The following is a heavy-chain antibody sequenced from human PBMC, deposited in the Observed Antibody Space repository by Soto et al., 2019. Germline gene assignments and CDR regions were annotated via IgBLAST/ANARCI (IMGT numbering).Heavy chain of an antibody. D-gene: IGHD6-25*01. J-gene: IGHJ5*02. V-gene: IGHV5-51*01. CDR3: ARKDKSGYFNWFDP. CDR1: GYRFTSYW. CDR2: IFPSDSDT. Sequence: PGESLKISCRTSGYRFTSYWIAWVRQMPGKGLEWMGIIFPSDSDTRYSASFQGQVNISADRTTSTVFLQWASLKASDTAVYFCARKDKSGYFNWFDPWGQGTLVTVSS.